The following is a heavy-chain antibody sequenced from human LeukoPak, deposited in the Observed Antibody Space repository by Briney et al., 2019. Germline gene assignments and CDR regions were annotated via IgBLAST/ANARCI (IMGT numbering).Heavy chain of an antibody. Sequence: SETLSLTCAVYGGSFSGYYWSWIRQPPGKGLEWIGETNHSGSTNYNPSLKSRVTISVDTSKNQFSLKLSSVTAADTAVYYCARGQGAWGEPNYDFWSGYSNWFDPWGQGTLVTVSS. D-gene: IGHD3-3*01. CDR2: TNHSGST. CDR3: ARGQGAWGEPNYDFWSGYSNWFDP. V-gene: IGHV4-34*01. J-gene: IGHJ5*02. CDR1: GGSFSGYY.